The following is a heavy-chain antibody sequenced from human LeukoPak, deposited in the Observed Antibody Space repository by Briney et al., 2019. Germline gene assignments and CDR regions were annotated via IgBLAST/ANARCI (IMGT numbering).Heavy chain of an antibody. CDR1: GGSISSYY. CDR2: IYYSGST. V-gene: IGHV4-59*01. CDR3: AREGGYDFWSGYYYYYYYYMDV. Sequence: SETLSLTCTFSGGSISSYYWSWIRQPPGKGLEWIGYIYYSGSTNYNPSLKSRVTISVDTSKNQFSLKLSSVTAADTAVYYCAREGGYDFWSGYYYYYYYYMDVWGKGTTVTVSS. J-gene: IGHJ6*03. D-gene: IGHD3-3*01.